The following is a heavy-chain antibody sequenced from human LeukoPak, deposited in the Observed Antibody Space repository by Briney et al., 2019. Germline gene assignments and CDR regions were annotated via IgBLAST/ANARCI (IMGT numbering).Heavy chain of an antibody. Sequence: GGSLRLSCAASGFTFSSYSMNWVRQAPGKGLEWVSYISCSSSYIYYADSVKGRFTISRDNAKNSLYLQMNSLRAEDTAVYYCARSRITMIVVVDYWYFDLWGRGTLVTVSS. D-gene: IGHD3-22*01. V-gene: IGHV3-21*01. CDR3: ARSRITMIVVVDYWYFDL. CDR2: ISCSSSYI. J-gene: IGHJ2*01. CDR1: GFTFSSYS.